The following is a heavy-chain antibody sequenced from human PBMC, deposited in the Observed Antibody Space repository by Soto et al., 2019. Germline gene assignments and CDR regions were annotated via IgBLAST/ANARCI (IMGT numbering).Heavy chain of an antibody. CDR3: ARDRYCSSTRCPLTIDY. J-gene: IGHJ4*02. CDR1: GYTFTSYG. CDR2: ISAYNGNT. V-gene: IGHV1-18*01. Sequence: ASVKVSCKASGYTFTSYGISWVRQAPGQGLEWMGWISAYNGNTNYAQKLQGRVTMTTDTSTSTAYMELRSLRSDGTAVYYCARDRYCSSTRCPLTIDYWGQGTLVTVSS. D-gene: IGHD2-2*01.